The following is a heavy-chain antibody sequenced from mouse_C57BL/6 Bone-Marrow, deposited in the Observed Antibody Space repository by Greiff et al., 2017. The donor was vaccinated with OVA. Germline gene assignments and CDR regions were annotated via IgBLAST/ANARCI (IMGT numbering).Heavy chain of an antibody. CDR2: ISSGGSYT. CDR1: GFTFSSYG. V-gene: IGHV5-6*02. CDR3: AIHARWDY. Sequence: DVMLVESGGDLVKPGGSLKLSCAASGFTFSSYGMSWVRQTPDKRLEWVATISSGGSYTYYPDSVKVRFTISRDNAKNTLYLQMSSLKSEDTAMYYCAIHARWDYWGQGTTLTVSS. D-gene: IGHD2-3*01. J-gene: IGHJ2*01.